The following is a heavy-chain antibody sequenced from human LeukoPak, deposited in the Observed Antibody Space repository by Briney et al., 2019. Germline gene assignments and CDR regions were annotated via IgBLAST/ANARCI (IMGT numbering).Heavy chain of an antibody. CDR1: GFTFSNYG. CDR3: AKVYGVPAAPPNRVFDF. D-gene: IGHD2-2*01. Sequence: GGSLRLSCAASGFTFSNYGMHWVRQAPGKGLEWVAVISYDGGNKYYADSVKGRFTISRDNSKNTLYLQMNSLRAEDTAVYYCAKVYGVPAAPPNRVFDFWGQGTLVTVSS. J-gene: IGHJ4*02. V-gene: IGHV3-30*18. CDR2: ISYDGGNK.